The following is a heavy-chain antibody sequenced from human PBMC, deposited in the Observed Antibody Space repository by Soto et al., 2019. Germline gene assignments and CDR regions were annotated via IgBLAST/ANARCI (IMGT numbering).Heavy chain of an antibody. CDR3: ARLGSGSYYYYYYGMDV. J-gene: IGHJ6*02. CDR1: GGSISSSNW. V-gene: IGHV4-4*02. D-gene: IGHD3-10*01. CDR2: IYHSGST. Sequence: SETLSLTCAVSGGSISSSNWWSWVRQPPGKGLEWIGEIYHSGSTNYNPSLKSRVTISVDKSKNQFSLKLSSVTAADTAVYYCARLGSGSYYYYYYGMDVWGQGTTVTVSS.